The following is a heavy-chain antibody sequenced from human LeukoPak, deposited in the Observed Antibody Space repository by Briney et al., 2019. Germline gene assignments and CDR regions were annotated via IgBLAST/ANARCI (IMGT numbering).Heavy chain of an antibody. Sequence: SETLSLTCAVYGGSFRAYYWSWIRQPPGKGLEWIGEINHRGRTNYNPSRKSRVTISVDTSKNQFSLKLSSVTAADTAVYYCARGGLRYFDWLPPTHAFDIWGQGTMVTVSS. D-gene: IGHD3-9*01. CDR2: INHRGRT. V-gene: IGHV4-34*01. CDR1: GGSFRAYY. J-gene: IGHJ3*02. CDR3: ARGGLRYFDWLPPTHAFDI.